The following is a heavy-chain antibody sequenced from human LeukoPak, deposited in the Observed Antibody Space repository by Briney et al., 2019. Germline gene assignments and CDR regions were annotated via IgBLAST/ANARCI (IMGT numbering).Heavy chain of an antibody. J-gene: IGHJ4*02. Sequence: SETLSLTCTVSGASLSTYYWSWIRQPPGKGLEWIGYISYSGSTNYNPSLKSRVTISVDTTKNQFSLNLSAVTAAETAIYYCARATVGGLAYWGQGTLVTVSS. CDR1: GASLSTYY. CDR2: ISYSGST. D-gene: IGHD1-26*01. CDR3: ARATVGGLAY. V-gene: IGHV4-59*01.